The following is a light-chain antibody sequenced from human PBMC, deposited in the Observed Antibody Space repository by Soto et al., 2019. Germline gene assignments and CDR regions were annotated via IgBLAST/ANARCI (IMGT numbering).Light chain of an antibody. J-gene: IGLJ2*01. Sequence: QSVLTQSSSASASLGSSVKLTCTLSSGHSSYIIAWHQQQPGKAPRYLMKLEGSGSYNKGSGVPDRFSGSSSGADRYLTISNLQSEDEADYYRETWDSNTHVFGGGTKLTVL. CDR3: ETWDSNTHV. CDR2: LEGSGSY. CDR1: SGHSSYI. V-gene: IGLV4-60*03.